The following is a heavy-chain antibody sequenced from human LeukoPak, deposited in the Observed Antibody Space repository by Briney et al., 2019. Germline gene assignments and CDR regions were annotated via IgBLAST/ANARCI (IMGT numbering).Heavy chain of an antibody. CDR3: AREWSDSGDGMDY. J-gene: IGHJ4*02. CDR2: ISSSSSYI. Sequence: PGGSLRLSCAASGFTFSSYTMNWVRQAPGKGLEWVSSISSSSSYIYYADSVKGRFTISRDNAKNSLYLQMNSLRAEDTALYYCAREWSDSGDGMDYWGQGTLVTVSS. D-gene: IGHD4-17*01. V-gene: IGHV3-21*04. CDR1: GFTFSSYT.